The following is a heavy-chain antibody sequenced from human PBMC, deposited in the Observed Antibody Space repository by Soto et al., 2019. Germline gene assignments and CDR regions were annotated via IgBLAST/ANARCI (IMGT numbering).Heavy chain of an antibody. CDR3: ATPGVPEYYFDY. V-gene: IGHV3-30*03. Sequence: QVQLVESGGGVVQPGRSLRLSCAASGFTFSSYGMHWVRQAPGKGLEWVAVISYDGSNKYYADSVKGRFTISRDNSKNTLSLQMNSLRAEDTAVYYCATPGVPEYYFDYWGQGTLVTVSS. CDR2: ISYDGSNK. CDR1: GFTFSSYG. J-gene: IGHJ4*02. D-gene: IGHD2-2*01.